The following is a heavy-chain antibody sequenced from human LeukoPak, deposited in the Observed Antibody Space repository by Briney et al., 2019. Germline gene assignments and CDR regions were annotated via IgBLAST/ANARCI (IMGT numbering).Heavy chain of an antibody. CDR3: AKDPNGDYLGAFDF. V-gene: IGHV3-23*01. CDR2: ITGSGGTT. CDR1: GFAFGNYG. D-gene: IGHD4-17*01. Sequence: GGSLRLTCTGSGFAFGNYGMTWVRRPPGKGLEWVSAITGSGGTTRYTDSVTGRFTISRDNSGNTLFLQMNSLRAEDTAVYYCAKDPNGDYLGAFDFWGPGTLVTVS. J-gene: IGHJ3*01.